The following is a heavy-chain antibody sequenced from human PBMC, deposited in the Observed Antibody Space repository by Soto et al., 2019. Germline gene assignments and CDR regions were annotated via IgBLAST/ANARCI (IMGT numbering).Heavy chain of an antibody. V-gene: IGHV4-59*01. J-gene: IGHJ6*02. Sequence: PSETLSLTCTVSGGSISSYYWSWIRQPPGKGLEWIGYIYYSGSTNYNPSLKSRVTISVDTSKNQFSLKLSSVTAADTAVYYCARDKSGSYPNYYYYYGMDVWGQGTTVTVSS. CDR1: GGSISSYY. D-gene: IGHD1-26*01. CDR3: ARDKSGSYPNYYYYYGMDV. CDR2: IYYSGST.